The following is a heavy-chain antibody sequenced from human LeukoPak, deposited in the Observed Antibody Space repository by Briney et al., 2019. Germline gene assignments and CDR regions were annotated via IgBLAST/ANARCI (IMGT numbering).Heavy chain of an antibody. Sequence: GESLRLSCAASGFTFSSYWMHWVRQAPGKGLVWVSRINSDGSSTSYADSVKGRFTISRDNAKNTLYLQMNSLRAEDTAVYYCARIRGWAEWVDYWGQGTLVTVSS. CDR3: ARIRGWAEWVDY. D-gene: IGHD1-26*01. V-gene: IGHV3-74*01. CDR2: INSDGSST. CDR1: GFTFSSYW. J-gene: IGHJ4*02.